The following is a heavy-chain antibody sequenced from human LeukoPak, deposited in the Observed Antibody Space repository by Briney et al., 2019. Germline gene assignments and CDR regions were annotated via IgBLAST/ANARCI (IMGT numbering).Heavy chain of an antibody. Sequence: SETLSLTCTVSGGSISSYYWSWIRQPPGKGLEWIGYIYYSGSTNYNPSLKSRVTISVDTSKNQFSLSLTSVTAADTAVYYCARHGPYLGRLAWFDPWGEGTLVTVSS. J-gene: IGHJ5*02. V-gene: IGHV4-59*08. CDR2: IYYSGST. D-gene: IGHD1-26*01. CDR1: GGSISSYY. CDR3: ARHGPYLGRLAWFDP.